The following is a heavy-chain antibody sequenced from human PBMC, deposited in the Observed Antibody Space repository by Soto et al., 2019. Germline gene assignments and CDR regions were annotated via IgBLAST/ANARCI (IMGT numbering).Heavy chain of an antibody. V-gene: IGHV1-69*02. CDR1: GGTFSSYT. D-gene: IGHD2-2*01. CDR2: IIPILGIA. Sequence: QVQLVQSGAEVKKPGSSVKVSCKASGGTFSSYTISWVRQAPGQGLEWMGRIIPILGIANYAQKLQGRVTITADKSTSTAYMELSSLRSEDTAVYYCARGGVDCSSTSCYYWYFDLWGRGTLVTVSS. CDR3: ARGGVDCSSTSCYYWYFDL. J-gene: IGHJ2*01.